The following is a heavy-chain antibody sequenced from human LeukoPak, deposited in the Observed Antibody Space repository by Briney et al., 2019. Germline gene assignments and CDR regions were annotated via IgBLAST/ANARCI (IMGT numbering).Heavy chain of an antibody. CDR2: IYYSGTT. V-gene: IGHV4-59*08. J-gene: IGHJ3*02. Sequence: SETLSLTCTVSGGSINSYYWNWIRQPPGKGLEWIGYIYYSGTTNYNPSLKSRVTISVDTSKNQFSLKLNSVTAADTAVYYCARRRRIVETSKGDGFDIWGQGTMVTVSS. CDR1: GGSINSYY. D-gene: IGHD1-26*01. CDR3: ARRRRIVETSKGDGFDI.